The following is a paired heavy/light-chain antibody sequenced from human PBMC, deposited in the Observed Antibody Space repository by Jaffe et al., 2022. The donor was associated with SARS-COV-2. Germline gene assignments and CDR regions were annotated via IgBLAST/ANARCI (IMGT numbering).Light chain of an antibody. Sequence: QSALTQPPSASGSPGQSVTISCTGTSSDVGGYNYVSWYQQHPGKAPKLMIYEVSKRPSGVPDRFSGSKSGNTASLTVSGLQAEDEADYYCSSYAGSNIWEVFGTGTKVTVL. CDR1: SSDVGGYNY. CDR2: EVS. V-gene: IGLV2-8*01. J-gene: IGLJ1*01. CDR3: SSYAGSNIWEV.
Heavy chain of an antibody. V-gene: IGHV5-51*01. Sequence: EVQLVQSGAEVKKPGESLKISCKGSGYSFTSYWIGWVRQMPGKGLEWMGIIYPGDSDTRYSPSFQGQVTISADKSISTAYLQWSSLKASDTAMYYCARGLDPIVVVPAATYYYGMDVWGQGTTVTVSS. J-gene: IGHJ6*02. CDR2: IYPGDSDT. CDR1: GYSFTSYW. D-gene: IGHD2-2*01. CDR3: ARGLDPIVVVPAATYYYGMDV.